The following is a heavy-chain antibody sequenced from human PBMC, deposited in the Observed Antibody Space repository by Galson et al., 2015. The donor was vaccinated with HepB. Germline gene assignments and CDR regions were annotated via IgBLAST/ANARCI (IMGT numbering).Heavy chain of an antibody. CDR2: ISSSSSCT. CDR3: AKSPLGYCSSTSCRNFDY. D-gene: IGHD2-2*01. CDR1: GFTFSNYY. Sequence: SLRLSCAASGFTFSNYYMSWIRQAPGKGLEWVSYISSSSSCTNYADSVKGRFTISRDNAENSLYLQMNSLRAEDTAVYYCAKSPLGYCSSTSCRNFDYWGQGILVTVSS. V-gene: IGHV3-11*06. J-gene: IGHJ4*02.